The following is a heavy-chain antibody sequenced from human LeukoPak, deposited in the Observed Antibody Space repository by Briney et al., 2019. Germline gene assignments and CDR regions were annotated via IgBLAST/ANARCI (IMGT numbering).Heavy chain of an antibody. D-gene: IGHD6-19*01. J-gene: IGHJ4*02. CDR3: ARVENSGWNRYLTLGFDY. V-gene: IGHV3-30-3*01. Sequence: GRSLRLSCAASGFTFGSYAMHWVRQAPGKGLEWVAVISYDGSSEHYADSVRGRFTISRDNSKNTLYLQSNSLRVEDTAIYYCARVENSGWNRYLTLGFDYWGQGTLVTVSS. CDR2: ISYDGSSE. CDR1: GFTFGSYA.